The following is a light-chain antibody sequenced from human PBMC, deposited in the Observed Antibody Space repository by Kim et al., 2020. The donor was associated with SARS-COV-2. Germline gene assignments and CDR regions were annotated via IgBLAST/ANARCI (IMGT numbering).Light chain of an antibody. J-gene: IGKJ1*01. Sequence: VAPGERATLSCRASKSVSSNFAWYQQKPGQAPRLLVYGASSRATGVPARFSGSASGTEFTLTISSLQSEDFAVYYCQQYNDWPQTFGQGTKVDIK. CDR3: QQYNDWPQT. CDR2: GAS. V-gene: IGKV3-15*01. CDR1: KSVSSN.